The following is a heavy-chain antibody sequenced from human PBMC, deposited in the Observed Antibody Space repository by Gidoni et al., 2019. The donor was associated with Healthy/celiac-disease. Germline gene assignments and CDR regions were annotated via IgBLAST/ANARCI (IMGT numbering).Heavy chain of an antibody. Sequence: QVQLQQWGAGLLKPSETLSLTCAVYGGSFSGYYWSWIRHPPGKGLEWIGEINHRGSTNYNPSLKSRVTISVDTSKNQFSLKLSSVTAADTAVYYCARCGFGYYYESSGYYPLDYWGQGTLVTVSS. CDR3: ARCGFGYYYESSGYYPLDY. V-gene: IGHV4-34*01. CDR2: INHRGST. J-gene: IGHJ4*02. D-gene: IGHD3-22*01. CDR1: GGSFSGYY.